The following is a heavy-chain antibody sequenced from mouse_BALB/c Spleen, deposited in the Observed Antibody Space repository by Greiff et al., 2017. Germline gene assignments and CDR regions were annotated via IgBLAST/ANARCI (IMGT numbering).Heavy chain of an antibody. D-gene: IGHD3-2*02. CDR1: GYTFTDYN. J-gene: IGHJ2*01. CDR3: ASGAPTGFDY. Sequence: VQLKQSGAELVRPGTSVKISCKASGYTFTDYNMHWVKQSHGKSLEWIGYIYPYNGGTGYNQKFKSKATLTVDNSSSTAYMELRSLTSEDSAVYYCASGAPTGFDYWGQGTTLTVSS. CDR2: IYPYNGGT. V-gene: IGHV1S29*02.